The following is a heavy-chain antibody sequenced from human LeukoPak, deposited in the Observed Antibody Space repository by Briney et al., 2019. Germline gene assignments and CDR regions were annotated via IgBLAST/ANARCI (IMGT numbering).Heavy chain of an antibody. CDR1: GFTFSSYS. CDR3: ARRGGLRSPGFDY. D-gene: IGHD3-10*01. V-gene: IGHV3-48*04. CDR2: ISSSSSTI. Sequence: GGSLRLSCAASGFTFSSYSMNWVRQAPGKGLEWVSYISSSSSTIYYADSVKGRFTISRDNAKNSLYLQMNSLRAEDTAVYYCARRGGLRSPGFDYWGQGTLVTVSS. J-gene: IGHJ4*02.